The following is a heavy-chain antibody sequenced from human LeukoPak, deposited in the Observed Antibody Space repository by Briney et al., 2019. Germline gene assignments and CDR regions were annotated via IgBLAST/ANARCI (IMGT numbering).Heavy chain of an antibody. CDR1: GFTFSSYS. CDR2: ISSSSSYI. J-gene: IGHJ5*02. D-gene: IGHD3-16*02. CDR3: ASDGSYDYVWGSYRHNWFDP. V-gene: IGHV3-21*01. Sequence: GGSLRLSCAASGFTFSSYSMNWVRQAPGKGLEWVSSISSSSSYIYYADSVKGRFTISRDNAKNSLYLQMNSLRAEDTAVDYCASDGSYDYVWGSYRHNWFDPWGQGTLVTVSS.